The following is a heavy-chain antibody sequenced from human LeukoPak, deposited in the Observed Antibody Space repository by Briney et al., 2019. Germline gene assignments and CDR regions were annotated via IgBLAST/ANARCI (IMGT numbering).Heavy chain of an antibody. Sequence: SETLSLTCTVSGGSISSSSYYWGWIRQPPGKGLEWIGSIYYSGSTYYNPSLKSRVTISVDTSKNQFSLKLSSVTAADTAVYYCARVPGLGAKTPTDYWGQGTLVTVSS. V-gene: IGHV4-39*07. J-gene: IGHJ4*02. CDR2: IYYSGST. CDR3: ARVPGLGAKTPTDY. CDR1: GGSISSSSYY. D-gene: IGHD1-26*01.